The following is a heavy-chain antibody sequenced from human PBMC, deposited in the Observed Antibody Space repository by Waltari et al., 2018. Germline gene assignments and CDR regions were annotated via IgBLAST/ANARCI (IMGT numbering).Heavy chain of an antibody. J-gene: IGHJ6*02. CDR3: ARDFPLSLEWLFGGMDV. CDR1: GGPLSSGSYY. V-gene: IGHV4-61*02. D-gene: IGHD3-3*01. Sequence: QVQLQESGPGLVKPSQTLSLTCNVSGGPLSSGSYYWSWTRPPAGKGLEWIGRIYTSGSTNYNPSLKSLVTISVDTSKNQFSLKLSSVTAADTAVYYCARDFPLSLEWLFGGMDVWGQGTTVTVSS. CDR2: IYTSGST.